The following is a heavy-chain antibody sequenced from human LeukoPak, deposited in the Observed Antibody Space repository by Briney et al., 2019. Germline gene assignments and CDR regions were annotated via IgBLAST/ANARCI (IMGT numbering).Heavy chain of an antibody. CDR2: INPSGGST. D-gene: IGHD3-22*01. Sequence: ASVKVSCKASGYTFTSYYMHWVRQAPGQGLEWMGIINPSGGSTSYAQKFQGRVTMTRDTSTSTVYMELSSLRSEDTAVYYCARETRPSGYGGYPEPYFQHWGQGTLVTASS. CDR3: ARETRPSGYGGYPEPYFQH. V-gene: IGHV1-46*01. CDR1: GYTFTSYY. J-gene: IGHJ1*01.